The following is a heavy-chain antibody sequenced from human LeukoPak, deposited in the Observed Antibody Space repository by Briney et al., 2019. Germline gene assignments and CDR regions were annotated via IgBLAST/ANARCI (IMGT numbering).Heavy chain of an antibody. J-gene: IGHJ4*02. CDR1: GGSFSGYY. V-gene: IGHV4-34*01. Sequence: SETLSLTCAVYGGSFSGYYWSWIRQPPGKGLEWIGEINHSGSTNYNPSLKSRVTIPVDTSKNQFSLKLSSVTAADTAVYYCAREGYSYGQYFDYWGQGTLVTVSS. CDR2: INHSGST. D-gene: IGHD5-18*01. CDR3: AREGYSYGQYFDY.